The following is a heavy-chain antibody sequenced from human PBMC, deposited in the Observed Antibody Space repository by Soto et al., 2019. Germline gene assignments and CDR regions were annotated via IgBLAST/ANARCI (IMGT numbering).Heavy chain of an antibody. CDR1: GGTFSTHA. J-gene: IGHJ6*02. CDR2: IIPTLGTP. Sequence: QVQLVQSGAEVKKPGSSVKVSCKASGGTFSTHAISWVRQAPGQALEWLGGIIPTLGTPKYAQKFQGRVTVTADEYTSTAYMELSRRTSEDTAVYYCARAAFRSGYYGYYYGMDVWGQGTAVNV. CDR3: ARAAFRSGYYGYYYGMDV. D-gene: IGHD3-3*01. V-gene: IGHV1-69*01.